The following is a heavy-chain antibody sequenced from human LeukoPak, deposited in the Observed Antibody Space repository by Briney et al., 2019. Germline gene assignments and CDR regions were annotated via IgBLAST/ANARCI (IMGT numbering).Heavy chain of an antibody. Sequence: SVKVSXKASGGTFSSYAISWVRQAPGQGLEWMGRIIPIFGTANYAQKFQGRVTITTDESTSTAYMELSSLRSEDTAVYYWSRGTFDFCGGSCCHAGDYYYYMDVWGKGTTVTVSS. CDR3: SRGTFDFCGGSCCHAGDYYYYMDV. CDR1: GGTFSSYA. D-gene: IGHD2-15*01. V-gene: IGHV1-69*05. CDR2: IIPIFGTA. J-gene: IGHJ6*03.